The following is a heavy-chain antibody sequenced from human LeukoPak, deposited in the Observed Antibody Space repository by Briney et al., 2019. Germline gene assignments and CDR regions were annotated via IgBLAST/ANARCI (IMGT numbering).Heavy chain of an antibody. V-gene: IGHV3-23*01. CDR2: IGATGSTA. CDR3: AKRRIEGHESFDI. J-gene: IGHJ3*02. CDR1: GFTFSSHA. Sequence: GGSLRLSCVGSGFTFSSHAISWVRQAPGKGLEWVSVIGATGSTAFYTDSVKGRFTISRDNSINTLFLQMNSVRAEDTAVYYCAKRRIEGHESFDIWGQGTMVTVSS.